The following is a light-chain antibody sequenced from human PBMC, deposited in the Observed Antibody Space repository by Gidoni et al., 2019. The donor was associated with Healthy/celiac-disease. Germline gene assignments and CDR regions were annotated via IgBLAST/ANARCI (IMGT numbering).Light chain of an antibody. Sequence: IVLPHSLGTLSLSPGERATLSCRSSHIFSSSYLAWYQQKPGQAPRLLIYDASSRATGIPERFSGSGSGTDFTLTISRLEPEDFAVYYCQQYGSSPRTFGQGTKLEIK. J-gene: IGKJ2*01. CDR1: HIFSSSY. CDR2: DAS. CDR3: QQYGSSPRT. V-gene: IGKV3-20*01.